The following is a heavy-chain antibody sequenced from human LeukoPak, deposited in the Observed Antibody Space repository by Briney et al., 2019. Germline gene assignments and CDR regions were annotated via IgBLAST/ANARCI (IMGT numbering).Heavy chain of an antibody. D-gene: IGHD3-9*01. CDR3: ARTYFDWFLYVDY. CDR2: MSYSGTS. CDR1: GGSIRSYEYY. V-gene: IGHV4-39*01. J-gene: IGHJ4*02. Sequence: SETLYLTCTVSGGSIRSYEYYWGWIRQPPGKGLEWLGSMSYSGTSDYNPSLKSRVTIDVDTSTNQVSLMLSPVTAADTAVYYCARTYFDWFLYVDYWGQGALVTVSS.